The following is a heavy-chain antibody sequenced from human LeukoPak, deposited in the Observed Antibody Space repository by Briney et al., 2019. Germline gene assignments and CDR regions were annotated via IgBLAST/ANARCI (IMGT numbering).Heavy chain of an antibody. J-gene: IGHJ5*02. CDR3: ARVVPVRGVIRWFDP. V-gene: IGHV1-2*02. CDR2: INPNSGGT. D-gene: IGHD3-10*01. CDR1: GYTFTGYY. Sequence: ASVKVSCKASGYTFTGYYMHWVRQAPGQGLEWMGWINPNSGGTNYAQKFQGRVTMTRDTSISTAYMELSRLRSDDTAVYYCARVVPVRGVIRWFDPWGQGTLVTVSS.